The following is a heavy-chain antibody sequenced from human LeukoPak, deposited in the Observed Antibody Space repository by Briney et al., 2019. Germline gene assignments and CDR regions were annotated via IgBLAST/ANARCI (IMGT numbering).Heavy chain of an antibody. J-gene: IGHJ4*02. CDR1: GFTFSSYG. Sequence: GGTLRLSCAASGFTFSSYGMSWVRQAPGKGLEWVSAISGSGGSTYYADSVKGRFTISRDNSKNTLYLQMNSLRAEDTAVYYCAKELYYYGSGSHFDYWGQGTLVTVSS. CDR3: AKELYYYGSGSHFDY. CDR2: ISGSGGST. D-gene: IGHD3-10*01. V-gene: IGHV3-23*01.